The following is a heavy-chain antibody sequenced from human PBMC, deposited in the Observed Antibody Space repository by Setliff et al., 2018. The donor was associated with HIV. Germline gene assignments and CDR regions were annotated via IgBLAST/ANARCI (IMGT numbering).Heavy chain of an antibody. Sequence: GGSLRLSFVASGFTFSTFAMHWVRQAPGKGLEWVSSISYDGSRIHYADSVKGRFSISRDNSKNTLSLQVTGLGPEDTAVYYCATARIPTGGTSTSFEYWGQGTLVTVSS. J-gene: IGHJ4*02. V-gene: IGHV3-30*01. CDR2: ISYDGSRI. D-gene: IGHD1-1*01. CDR3: ATARIPTGGTSTSFEY. CDR1: GFTFSTFA.